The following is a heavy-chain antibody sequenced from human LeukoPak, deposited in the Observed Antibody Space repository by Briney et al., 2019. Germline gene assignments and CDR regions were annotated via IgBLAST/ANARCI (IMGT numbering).Heavy chain of an antibody. J-gene: IGHJ4*02. Sequence: GGSLKLSCAASGFTFSSYATSWVRQAPGKGLQWVSTISSSGGSTYYADSVKGRFTISRDNSKNTLYLQMNSLRAEDTAVYYCAKDFPYGDYGVYWGQGTLVTVSS. CDR1: GFTFSSYA. D-gene: IGHD4-17*01. V-gene: IGHV3-23*01. CDR2: ISSSGGST. CDR3: AKDFPYGDYGVY.